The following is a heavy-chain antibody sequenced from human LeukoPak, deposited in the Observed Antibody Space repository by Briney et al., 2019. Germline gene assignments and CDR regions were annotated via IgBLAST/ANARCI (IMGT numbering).Heavy chain of an antibody. V-gene: IGHV1-18*01. CDR1: GYTFTSYG. CDR3: ARDHSVEDRAWWFDP. CDR2: ISAYNGNT. D-gene: IGHD4-23*01. J-gene: IGHJ5*02. Sequence: ASVKVSCKASGYTFTSYGISWVRQAPGQGLEWMGWISAYNGNTNYAQKLQGRLTLTRDMSTTTDYMELSSLTSEDTAMYYCARDHSVEDRAWWFDPWGQGTLVTVSS.